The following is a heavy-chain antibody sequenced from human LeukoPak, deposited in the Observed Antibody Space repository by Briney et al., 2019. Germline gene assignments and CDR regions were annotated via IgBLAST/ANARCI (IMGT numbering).Heavy chain of an antibody. Sequence: ASVKVSCKASGYTFTSYDINWVRQATGQGLEWMGWMNPNSGNTGYAQKFQGRVTMTRNTSISTAYMELSSLRSEDTAVYYCAREDRRGSLYDILTGYYNAKEGFDPWGQGTLVTVSS. CDR2: MNPNSGNT. CDR1: GYTFTSYD. CDR3: AREDRRGSLYDILTGYYNAKEGFDP. J-gene: IGHJ5*02. V-gene: IGHV1-8*01. D-gene: IGHD3-9*01.